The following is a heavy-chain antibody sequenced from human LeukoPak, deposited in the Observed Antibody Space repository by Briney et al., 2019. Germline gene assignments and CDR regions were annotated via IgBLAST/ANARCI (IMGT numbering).Heavy chain of an antibody. V-gene: IGHV3-21*01. D-gene: IGHD2-2*01. CDR1: GFTFSSYS. Sequence: GGSLRLSCAASGFTFSSYSMNWVRQAPGKGLEWVSSISSSSSYIYYADSVKGRFTISRDNSKNTLYLQMNSLRAGDTAVYYCAKSGVPALRSFSAFDIWGQGTMVTVSS. CDR3: AKSGVPALRSFSAFDI. J-gene: IGHJ3*02. CDR2: ISSSSSYI.